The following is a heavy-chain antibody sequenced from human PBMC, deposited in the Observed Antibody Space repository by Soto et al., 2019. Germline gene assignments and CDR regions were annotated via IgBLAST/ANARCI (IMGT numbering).Heavy chain of an antibody. CDR3: PRFSTSCLWALDY. CDR1: GFTFSSYS. D-gene: IGHD2-2*01. Sequence: EVQLVESGGGLVQPGGSLRLSCAASGFTFSSYSMNWVRQAPGKGLEWVSYISSSSSTIYYADSVKGRFTISRDNAKNSLYLQMNSLRADDTAVYYCPRFSTSCLWALDYWGQGALVTVSS. V-gene: IGHV3-48*01. J-gene: IGHJ4*02. CDR2: ISSSSSTI.